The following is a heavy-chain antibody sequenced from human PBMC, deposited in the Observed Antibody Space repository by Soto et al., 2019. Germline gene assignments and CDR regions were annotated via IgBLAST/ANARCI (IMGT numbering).Heavy chain of an antibody. Sequence: SETLSLTCTVSGGSISSSSYYWGWIRQPPGKGLEWIGSISYSGSTYYNPSLKSRVTISVDTSKNQFSLKLSSVTAADTAVYYCASQLRGRLTVVVAGNGDFDHWGQGTLVTVSS. CDR1: GGSISSSSYY. D-gene: IGHD6-19*01. CDR3: ASQLRGRLTVVVAGNGDFDH. CDR2: ISYSGST. J-gene: IGHJ4*02. V-gene: IGHV4-39*01.